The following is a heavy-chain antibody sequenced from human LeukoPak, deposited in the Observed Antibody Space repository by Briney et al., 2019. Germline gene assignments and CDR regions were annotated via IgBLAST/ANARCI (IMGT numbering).Heavy chain of an antibody. Sequence: GGSLRLSCAVSGFTFDDYGMSWVRQAPGKGLEWVAGINWNGGSTAYADSVKGRFTISRDNAKNSLYLQMNSLRVGDTALYHCARGVYSNADYFDYWGQGTLVTVSS. CDR2: INWNGGST. D-gene: IGHD4-11*01. CDR1: GFTFDDYG. CDR3: ARGVYSNADYFDY. V-gene: IGHV3-20*01. J-gene: IGHJ4*02.